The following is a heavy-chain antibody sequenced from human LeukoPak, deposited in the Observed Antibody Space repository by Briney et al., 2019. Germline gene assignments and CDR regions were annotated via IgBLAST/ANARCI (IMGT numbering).Heavy chain of an antibody. CDR3: ARASSIVVVVAATWFDP. V-gene: IGHV1-18*01. CDR1: GYTFTSYD. CDR2: ISAYNGNT. Sequence: ASVKVSCKASGYTFTSYDINWVRQATGQGLEWMGWISAYNGNTNYAQKLQGRVTMTTDTSTSTAYMELRSLRSDDTAVYYCARASSIVVVVAATWFDPWGQGTLVTVSS. D-gene: IGHD2-15*01. J-gene: IGHJ5*02.